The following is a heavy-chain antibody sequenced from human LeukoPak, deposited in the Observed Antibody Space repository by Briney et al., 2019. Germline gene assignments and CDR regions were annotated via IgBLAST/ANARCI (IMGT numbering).Heavy chain of an antibody. CDR3: ARAGYSLYYFDY. CDR2: INHSGST. Sequence: GSLRLSCAASGFTFSDYYMSWIRQPPGKGLEWIGEINHSGSTNYNPSLKSRVTISVDTSKNQFSLKLSSVTAADTAVYYCARAGYSLYYFDYWGQGTLVTVSS. V-gene: IGHV4-34*01. D-gene: IGHD6-13*01. J-gene: IGHJ4*02. CDR1: GFTFSDYY.